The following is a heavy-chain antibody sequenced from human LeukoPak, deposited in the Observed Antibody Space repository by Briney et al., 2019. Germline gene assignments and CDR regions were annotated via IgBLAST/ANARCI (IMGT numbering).Heavy chain of an antibody. CDR3: AGGHFGMDV. Sequence: GGSLRLSCAASGFTFSSSWMSWVRQAPGKGLEWVANINQDGGEKNYVDSVKGRSTISRDNAKNSLYLQMNSLRAEDTAVYYCAGGHFGMDVWGQGTTVTVSS. J-gene: IGHJ6*02. V-gene: IGHV3-7*04. CDR2: INQDGGEK. CDR1: GFTFSSSW.